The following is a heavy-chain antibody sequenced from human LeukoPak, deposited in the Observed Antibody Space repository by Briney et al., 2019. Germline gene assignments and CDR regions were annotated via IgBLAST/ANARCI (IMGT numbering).Heavy chain of an antibody. CDR1: GGSISPYY. Sequence: PSETLSLTCNVSGGSISPYYWSWIRQVPGKGVEWIGYLYYTGDTKYTPSLKSRVTISVDTSKNQFSLKLRSVTAADTAVYYCARGPWAWFDPWGQGTLVTVSS. CDR3: ARGPWAWFDP. D-gene: IGHD7-27*01. CDR2: LYYTGDT. V-gene: IGHV4-59*01. J-gene: IGHJ5*02.